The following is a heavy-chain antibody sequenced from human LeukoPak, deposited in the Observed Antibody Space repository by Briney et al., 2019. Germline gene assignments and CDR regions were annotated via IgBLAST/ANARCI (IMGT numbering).Heavy chain of an antibody. Sequence: SETLSLTCNVSGGSISSNYWSWIRQPPGKGLEWIGYIYYSGSTNYNPSLKSRVTISVDTSKNQFSLKLSSVTAADTAVYYCARGPNYASGSYDKEVFDYWGQGTLVTVSS. V-gene: IGHV4-59*01. CDR3: ARGPNYASGSYDKEVFDY. J-gene: IGHJ4*02. CDR2: IYYSGST. D-gene: IGHD3-10*01. CDR1: GGSISSNY.